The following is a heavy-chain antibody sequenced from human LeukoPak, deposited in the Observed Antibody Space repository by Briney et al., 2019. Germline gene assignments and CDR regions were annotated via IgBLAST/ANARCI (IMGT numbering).Heavy chain of an antibody. D-gene: IGHD6-13*01. Sequence: GESLKISCKGSGYSFTSYWIGWVRQMPGKGLEWMGIIYPGDSDTRYSPSFQGQVTISADKSISTAYLQWSSLKASDTAMYYCARLYYSSIWYPGYFQHWGQGTLVTVSS. CDR2: IYPGDSDT. V-gene: IGHV5-51*01. CDR3: ARLYYSSIWYPGYFQH. CDR1: GYSFTSYW. J-gene: IGHJ1*01.